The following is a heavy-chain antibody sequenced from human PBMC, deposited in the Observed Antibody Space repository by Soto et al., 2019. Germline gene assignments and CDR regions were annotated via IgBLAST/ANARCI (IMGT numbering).Heavy chain of an antibody. J-gene: IGHJ6*02. V-gene: IGHV4-34*01. CDR3: ARERAYCTSTTCYRKHGLDV. Sequence: SETLSLTCVVNGGAFSGHYWSWIRQSPGRGLEWIGEINQSGTTNYNPSLRSRVTISADTSKKQFALKLNSVTAADTAVYYCARERAYCTSTTCYRKHGLDVWGQGTTVTVSS. CDR2: INQSGTT. CDR1: GGAFSGHY. D-gene: IGHD2-2*01.